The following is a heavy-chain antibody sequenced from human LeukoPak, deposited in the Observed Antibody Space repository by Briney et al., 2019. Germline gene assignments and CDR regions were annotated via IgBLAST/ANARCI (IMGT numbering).Heavy chain of an antibody. J-gene: IGHJ4*02. CDR1: GGSISSGSYY. Sequence: SETLSLTCTVSGGSISSGSYYWSWIRQPAGKGLEWIGRIYTSGSTNYNPSLKSRVTISEDTSKNQFTLKLSSVTAADTAVYYCARARGYSGYDLFDYWGQGTLVTVSS. D-gene: IGHD5-12*01. V-gene: IGHV4-61*02. CDR3: ARARGYSGYDLFDY. CDR2: IYTSGST.